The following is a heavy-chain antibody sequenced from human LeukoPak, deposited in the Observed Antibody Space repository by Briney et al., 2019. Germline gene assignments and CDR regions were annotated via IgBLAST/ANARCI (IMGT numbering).Heavy chain of an antibody. CDR3: ARKFLGSRGYYFDY. CDR1: GYTFTSFD. D-gene: IGHD3-10*01. Sequence: ASVKVSCKASGYTFTSFDINWVRQATGQGLEWMGWMNPNTGNTGYAQKFRGRVTMTRNTSIRTAYMELSSLSSEDTAVYYCARKFLGSRGYYFDYWGQGTLVAVSS. CDR2: MNPNTGNT. V-gene: IGHV1-8*01. J-gene: IGHJ4*02.